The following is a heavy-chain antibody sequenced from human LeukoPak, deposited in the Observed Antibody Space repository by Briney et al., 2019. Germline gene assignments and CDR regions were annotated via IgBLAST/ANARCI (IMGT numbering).Heavy chain of an antibody. CDR2: IWNAGTNT. D-gene: IGHD6-6*01. J-gene: IGHJ4*02. Sequence: GGSLRLSCTASGFAFDEHGMSWVRQVPGKGLEWVALIWNAGTNTYYADSVKGRFTISRDNSKNTLYLQMNSLRAEDTAVYYCARDGGLKIAARALYGYWGQGTLVTVSS. CDR3: ARDGGLKIAARALYGY. CDR1: GFAFDEHG. V-gene: IGHV3-33*08.